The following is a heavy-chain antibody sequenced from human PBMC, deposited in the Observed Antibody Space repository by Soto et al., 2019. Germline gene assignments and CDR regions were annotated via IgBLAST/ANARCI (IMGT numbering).Heavy chain of an antibody. CDR3: ASNYGDYPWKSPSDY. Sequence: QVRLVQSGGEVKKPGSSVKVSCKASGGTFSSYAISWVRQAPGQGLEWMGGIIPIFGTANYAQKFQGRVTITADESTSTAYMELSRLRSEDTAVYYCASNYGDYPWKSPSDYWGQGTLVTVSS. CDR2: IIPIFGTA. J-gene: IGHJ4*02. CDR1: GGTFSSYA. D-gene: IGHD4-17*01. V-gene: IGHV1-69*12.